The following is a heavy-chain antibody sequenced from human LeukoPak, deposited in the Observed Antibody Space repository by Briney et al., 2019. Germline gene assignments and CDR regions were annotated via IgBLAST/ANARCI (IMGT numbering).Heavy chain of an antibody. CDR3: ARGRGGIVGATRPDY. CDR1: GGSFSGYY. J-gene: IGHJ4*02. CDR2: INHSGST. Sequence: SETLSLTCAVYGGSFSGYYWSWNRQPPGKGLEWIGEINHSGSTNYNPSLKSRVTISVDTSKNQFSLKLSSVTAADTAVYYCARGRGGIVGATRPDYWGQGTLVTVSS. V-gene: IGHV4-34*01. D-gene: IGHD1-26*01.